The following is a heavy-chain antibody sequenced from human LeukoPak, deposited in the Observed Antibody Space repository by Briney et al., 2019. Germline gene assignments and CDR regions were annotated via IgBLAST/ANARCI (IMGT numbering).Heavy chain of an antibody. D-gene: IGHD4-23*01. J-gene: IGHJ3*02. CDR1: GYTFTSYD. CDR2: MNPNSGNT. Sequence: ASVKVSCKASGYTFTSYDINWVRQATGQGLEWMGWMNPNSGNTGYAQKFQGRVTITTDESTSTAYMELSSLRSEDTAVYYCARDRSDYGGNSHDAFDIWGQGTMVTVSS. CDR3: ARDRSDYGGNSHDAFDI. V-gene: IGHV1-8*03.